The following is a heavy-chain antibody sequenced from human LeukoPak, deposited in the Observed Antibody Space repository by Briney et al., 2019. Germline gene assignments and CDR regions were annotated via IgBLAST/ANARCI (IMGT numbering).Heavy chain of an antibody. CDR2: INPRGTIT. CDR1: GITFTSYY. Sequence: ASVKVSCKASGITFTSYYIHWVRQPPGRRLEWRGKINPRGTITTYAPKYQGRVTVTKDTSTNTVYMELSSLRSDDTAVYYGALMAPPLNWGQGTLVTVSS. CDR3: ALMAPPLN. V-gene: IGHV1-46*01. J-gene: IGHJ4*02. D-gene: IGHD3-10*01.